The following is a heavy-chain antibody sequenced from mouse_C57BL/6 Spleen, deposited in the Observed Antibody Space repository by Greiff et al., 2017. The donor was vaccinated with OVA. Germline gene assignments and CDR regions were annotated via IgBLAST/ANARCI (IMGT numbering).Heavy chain of an antibody. CDR3: AKGIDDYDGDFDV. D-gene: IGHD2-4*01. Sequence: QVQLQQPGAELVKPGASVKMSCKASGYTFTSYWITWVKQRPGQGLEWIGDIYPGSGSTNYNEKFKSKATLTVDTSSSTAYMQLSSLTAEDSAVYYCAKGIDDYDGDFDVWGTGTTVTVSS. CDR1: GYTFTSYW. V-gene: IGHV1-55*01. CDR2: IYPGSGST. J-gene: IGHJ1*03.